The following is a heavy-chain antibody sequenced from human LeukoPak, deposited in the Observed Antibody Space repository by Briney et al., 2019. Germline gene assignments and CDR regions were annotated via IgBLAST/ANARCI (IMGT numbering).Heavy chain of an antibody. D-gene: IGHD4-17*01. J-gene: IGHJ4*02. V-gene: IGHV3-7*01. CDR1: EFTFSSYW. Sequence: PGGSLRLSCAASEFTFSSYWMSWVRQAPGKGLEWVANIKQDGGEKYCLDSVKGRFTVSRDNAKNSLYLQMNSLRAEDTAVYYCARLGARQILEYWGQGTLVTVSS. CDR3: ARLGARQILEY. CDR2: IKQDGGEK.